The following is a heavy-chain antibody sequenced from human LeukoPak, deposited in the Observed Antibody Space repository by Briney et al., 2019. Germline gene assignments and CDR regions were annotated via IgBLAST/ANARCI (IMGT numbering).Heavy chain of an antibody. CDR1: GGSISSYY. J-gene: IGHJ4*02. Sequence: PSETLSLTCTVSGGSISSYYWSWIRQPPGKGLEWIGYIYYSGSTNYNPSLKSRVTISVDTSKNQFSLKLSSVTAAVTAVYYCARAVDFDFWGQGTLVTVSA. D-gene: IGHD4-23*01. CDR3: ARAVDFDF. CDR2: IYYSGST. V-gene: IGHV4-59*08.